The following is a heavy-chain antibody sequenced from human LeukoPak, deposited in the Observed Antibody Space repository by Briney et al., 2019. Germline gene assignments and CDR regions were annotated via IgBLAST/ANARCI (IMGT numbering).Heavy chain of an antibody. CDR2: INHSGST. D-gene: IGHD3/OR15-3a*01. CDR1: GFTISNYE. Sequence: PGGSLRLSCAASGFTISNYETNWIRQPPGKGLEWIGEINHSGSTNYNPSLKSRVTISLDTSKSQFSLKVRYVTAADTAVYYCARQTGSGLFILPGGQGTLVTVSS. J-gene: IGHJ4*02. V-gene: IGHV4-34*01. CDR3: ARQTGSGLFILP.